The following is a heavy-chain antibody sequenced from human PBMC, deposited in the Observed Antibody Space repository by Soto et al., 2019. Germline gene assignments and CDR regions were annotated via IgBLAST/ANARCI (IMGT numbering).Heavy chain of an antibody. Sequence: QVTLKESGPVLVTPTETLTLTCSVSGFSLSNIKVGVSWIRQPPGKALEWLAHIYSNDARSYNTSRKRRLTLSRDTSRSQVVLIMTNMDPVDTATYYCARTSLRGKDYGAFDYWGQGILVTVSS. V-gene: IGHV2-26*01. CDR1: GFSLSNIKVG. D-gene: IGHD3-10*01. J-gene: IGHJ4*02. CDR2: IYSNDAR. CDR3: ARTSLRGKDYGAFDY.